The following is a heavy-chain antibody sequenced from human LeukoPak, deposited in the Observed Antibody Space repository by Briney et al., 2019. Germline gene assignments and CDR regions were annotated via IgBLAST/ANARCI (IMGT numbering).Heavy chain of an antibody. CDR2: IHSDGST. V-gene: IGHV3-66*04. Sequence: GGSLRLSCAASGFTVSSNYVSWVRQAPGKGLEWVSVIHSDGSTYYADSVKGRFTISRDNSKNTMFLQMNSLRDEDTAVYYCARRPAFDIWGQGTMVTVSS. J-gene: IGHJ3*02. CDR1: GFTVSSNY. CDR3: ARRPAFDI.